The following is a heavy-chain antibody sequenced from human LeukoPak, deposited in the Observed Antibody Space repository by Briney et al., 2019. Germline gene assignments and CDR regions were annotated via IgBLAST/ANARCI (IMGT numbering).Heavy chain of an antibody. CDR3: AREVPTTSYDILTGYYNPNFDY. D-gene: IGHD3-9*01. J-gene: IGHJ4*02. CDR1: GYTFTSYG. CDR2: ISAYNGNT. Sequence: ASVKVSCKASGYTFTSYGISWVRQAPGQGLEWMGWISAYNGNTNYAQKLQGRVTMTTDTSTSTAYMELRSLRSDDTAVYYCAREVPTTSYDILTGYYNPNFDYWGQGTLATVSS. V-gene: IGHV1-18*01.